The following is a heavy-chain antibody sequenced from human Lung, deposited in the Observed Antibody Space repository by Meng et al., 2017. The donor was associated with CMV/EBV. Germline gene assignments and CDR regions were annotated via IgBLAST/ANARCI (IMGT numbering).Heavy chain of an antibody. D-gene: IGHD3-10*01. Sequence: GGSLRLXXAASGFTFSSYEMNWVRQAPGKGLEWVSYISSSGSTIYYADSVKGRFTISRDNAKNSLYLQMNSLRAEDTAVYYCARAGITMVRGVMVDYYGMDVWGQGXTVTVSS. CDR2: ISSSGSTI. V-gene: IGHV3-48*03. CDR3: ARAGITMVRGVMVDYYGMDV. J-gene: IGHJ6*02. CDR1: GFTFSSYE.